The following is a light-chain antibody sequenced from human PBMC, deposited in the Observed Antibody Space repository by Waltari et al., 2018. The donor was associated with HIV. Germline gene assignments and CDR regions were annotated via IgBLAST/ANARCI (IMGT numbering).Light chain of an antibody. Sequence: QSVLTQPPSVSAAPGQTVTISCPGNRSNIGNNSVSWYQQLPGTAPKILIYENKKRPSGIPDRFSGSKSGTSATLGITGLQTGDEADYYCGTWDSSLSAGGVFGTGTKVTVL. CDR1: RSNIGNNS. V-gene: IGLV1-51*02. J-gene: IGLJ1*01. CDR2: ENK. CDR3: GTWDSSLSAGGV.